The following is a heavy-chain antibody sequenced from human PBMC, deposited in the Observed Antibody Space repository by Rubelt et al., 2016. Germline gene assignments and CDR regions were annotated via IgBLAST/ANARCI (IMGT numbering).Heavy chain of an antibody. Sequence: QVQLVQSGAEVKKPGASVKVSCKASGYTFTSYYMHWVRQAPGQGLEWMGIINPSGGSTSYAKNAQGRVTWTRGTSTSTGYMELSSLRSEDTAVYYCGRVSSSSGDYWGQGTLVTVSS. CDR1: GYTFTSYY. D-gene: IGHD6-6*01. CDR2: INPSGGST. CDR3: GRVSSSSGDY. J-gene: IGHJ4*02. V-gene: IGHV1-46*01.